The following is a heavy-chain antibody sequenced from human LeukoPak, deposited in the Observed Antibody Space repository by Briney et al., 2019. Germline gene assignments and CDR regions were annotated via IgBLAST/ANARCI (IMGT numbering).Heavy chain of an antibody. J-gene: IGHJ3*02. CDR2: IYYSGST. Sequence: SETLSLTCTVSGGSISSYYWSWIRQPPGKGLEWIGYIYYSGSTNYNPSLKSRVTISVDTSKNQFSLKLSSVTAADTAVYYCARGGASKGIVVVAAATSGAFDIWGQGTMVTVSS. CDR3: ARGGASKGIVVVAAATSGAFDI. CDR1: GGSISSYY. D-gene: IGHD2-15*01. V-gene: IGHV4-59*01.